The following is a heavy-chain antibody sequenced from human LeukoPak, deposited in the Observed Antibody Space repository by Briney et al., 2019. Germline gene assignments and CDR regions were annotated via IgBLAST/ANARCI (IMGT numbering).Heavy chain of an antibody. Sequence: HSETLSLTCTVSGGSISSSSYYWGWIRQPPGKGLEWIGSIYYSGSTYYNPSLKSRVTISVDTSKNQFSLKLSSVTAADTAVYYCARHRVSDGRDGYNYKTYNWFDPWGQGTLVTVSS. D-gene: IGHD5-24*01. J-gene: IGHJ5*02. CDR2: IYYSGST. V-gene: IGHV4-39*01. CDR1: GGSISSSSYY. CDR3: ARHRVSDGRDGYNYKTYNWFDP.